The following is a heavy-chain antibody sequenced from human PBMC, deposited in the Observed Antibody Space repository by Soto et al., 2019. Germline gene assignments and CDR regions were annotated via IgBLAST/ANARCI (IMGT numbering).Heavy chain of an antibody. Sequence: ASVKVSCKASGYTFSSYDINWVRQATGQGLEWMGWMNPSSVNTGYAQKFQGRVTMTRNTSISTAYMELSSLKSEDTALYYCARSINWYSYYYGMDVWGQGTTVTVSS. V-gene: IGHV1-8*01. CDR3: ARSINWYSYYYGMDV. CDR2: MNPSSVNT. D-gene: IGHD1-1*01. CDR1: GYTFSSYD. J-gene: IGHJ6*02.